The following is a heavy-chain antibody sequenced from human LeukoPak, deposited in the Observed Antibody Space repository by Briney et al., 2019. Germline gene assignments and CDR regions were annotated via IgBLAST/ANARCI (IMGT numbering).Heavy chain of an antibody. V-gene: IGHV1-2*04. J-gene: IGHJ4*02. D-gene: IGHD3-22*01. CDR3: ARSPGNYYDSSGYYSTYPLDY. CDR1: GYTFTGYY. CDR2: INPNSGGT. Sequence: ASVKVSCKASGYTFTGYYMHWVRQAPGQGLEWMGWINPNSGGTNYAQKFQGWVTMTRDTSFSTAYMELSRLRSDDTAVYYCARSPGNYYDSSGYYSTYPLDYWGQGTLVTVSS.